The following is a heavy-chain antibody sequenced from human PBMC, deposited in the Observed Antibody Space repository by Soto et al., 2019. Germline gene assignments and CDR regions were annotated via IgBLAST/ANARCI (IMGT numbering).Heavy chain of an antibody. D-gene: IGHD2-2*01. CDR3: ASTAARGRLYYYYGMDV. CDR1: GGTFSSYA. Sequence: SVKVSCKASGGTFSSYAISWVRQAPGQGLEWMGGIIPIFGTANYAQKFQGRVTITADKSTSTAYMELSSLRSEDTAVYYCASTAARGRLYYYYGMDVWGRGTTVTVS. V-gene: IGHV1-69*06. J-gene: IGHJ6*02. CDR2: IIPIFGTA.